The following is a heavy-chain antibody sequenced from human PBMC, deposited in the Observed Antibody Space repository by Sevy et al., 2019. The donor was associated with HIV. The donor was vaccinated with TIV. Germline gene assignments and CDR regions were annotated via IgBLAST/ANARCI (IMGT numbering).Heavy chain of an antibody. CDR3: ARAYTYVRF. D-gene: IGHD3-10*02. V-gene: IGHV3-7*01. CDR1: GFTFSSYY. J-gene: IGHJ4*02. Sequence: GGSLRLSCAASGFTFSSYYMSWVRQAPGKGLGWVANIKQDESEENYLDSVKGRFINSRDNAKNSLYLQMDSLRVEDTARYYCARAYTYVRFCGQGALVTVSS. CDR2: IKQDESEE.